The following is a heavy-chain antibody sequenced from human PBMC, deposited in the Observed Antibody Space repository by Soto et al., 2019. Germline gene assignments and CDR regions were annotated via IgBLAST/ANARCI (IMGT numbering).Heavy chain of an antibody. CDR2: IIPILGVA. CDR1: GGTFSSHI. D-gene: IGHD2-2*02. V-gene: IGHV1-69*02. CDR3: ARVPIPLFYGMDV. Sequence: QVQLVQSGAEVKKPGSSVKVSYKASGGTFSSHIISWVRQAPGQGLEWMGRIIPILGVANYAQKFQGRVTITADKSTNTAYMELTSLRSEDTAVFYCARVPIPLFYGMDVWGQGTTVTVSS. J-gene: IGHJ6*02.